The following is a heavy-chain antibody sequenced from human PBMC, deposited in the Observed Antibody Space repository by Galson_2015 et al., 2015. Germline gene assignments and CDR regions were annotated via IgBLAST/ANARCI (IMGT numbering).Heavy chain of an antibody. Sequence: SLRLSCAASGFTVSSNYMSWVRQAPGKGLEWVSVIYSGGSTYYADSVKGRFTISRDDSKNTLYLQMNSLKTEDTAVYYCTTDVLDFWSGSHYYYGMDVWGQGTTVTVSS. CDR3: TTDVLDFWSGSHYYYGMDV. CDR2: IYSGGST. V-gene: IGHV3-53*01. D-gene: IGHD3-3*01. CDR1: GFTVSSNY. J-gene: IGHJ6*02.